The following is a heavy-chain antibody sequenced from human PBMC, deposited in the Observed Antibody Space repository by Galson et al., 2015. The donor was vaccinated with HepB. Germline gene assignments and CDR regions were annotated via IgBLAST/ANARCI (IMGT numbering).Heavy chain of an antibody. CDR1: GFTFSNAW. CDR3: TTDLLSSPVDDY. Sequence: SLRLSCAASGFTFSNAWMSWVRQAPGKGLEWVGRIKSKTDGGTTDYAAPVKGRFTISRDDSKNTLYLQMNSLKTEDTAVYYCTTDLLSSPVDDYWGQGTLVTVSS. D-gene: IGHD6-13*01. CDR2: IKSKTDGGTT. V-gene: IGHV3-15*01. J-gene: IGHJ4*02.